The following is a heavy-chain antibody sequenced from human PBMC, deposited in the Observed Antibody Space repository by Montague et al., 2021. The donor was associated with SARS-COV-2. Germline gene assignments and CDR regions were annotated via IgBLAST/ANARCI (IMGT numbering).Heavy chain of an antibody. J-gene: IGHJ6*02. V-gene: IGHV4-4*07. D-gene: IGHD3-3*01. CDR3: ASGKYYDSWSGYYSHDYVSGMDV. Sequence: SETLSLTCTVSGGSISSCYWSWIRQSAGKGLEWIGRIHTSGSTXXXPSXXXRVTMSVDTSKNQFSLKLSSVTAADTAVYYCASGKYYDSWSGYYSHDYVSGMDVWGQGTTVTVSS. CDR2: IHTSGST. CDR1: GGSISSCY.